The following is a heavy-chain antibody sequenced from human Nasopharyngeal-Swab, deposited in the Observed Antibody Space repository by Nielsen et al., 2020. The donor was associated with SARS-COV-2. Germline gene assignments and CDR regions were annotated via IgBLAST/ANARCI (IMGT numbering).Heavy chain of an antibody. CDR3: TRGLTGHIVQWNPSPY. V-gene: IGHV3-23*01. D-gene: IGHD1-14*01. CDR2: ISALGTGI. J-gene: IGHJ4*02. Sequence: GESLKISCAASGFSITTYGMTWVRQAPGKGLEWLSGISALGTGIYYADSVWGRFSISRDTSKNTVYLQMNTLRADDTALYFCTRGLTGHIVQWNPSPYWGQGTLVTVSS. CDR1: GFSITTYG.